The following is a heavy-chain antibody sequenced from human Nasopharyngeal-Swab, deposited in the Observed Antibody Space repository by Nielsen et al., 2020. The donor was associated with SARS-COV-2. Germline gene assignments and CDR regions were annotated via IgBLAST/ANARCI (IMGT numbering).Heavy chain of an antibody. CDR3: ARVFQEQQLAGGYYYGMDV. D-gene: IGHD6-13*01. CDR2: IYHSGST. V-gene: IGHV4-30-2*01. J-gene: IGHJ6*02. Sequence: SETLSLTCAVSGFSISSGGYSWSWIRQPPGKGLEWIGYIYHSGSTYYNPSLKSRVTISVDRSKNQFSLKLSSVTAADTAVYYCARVFQEQQLAGGYYYGMDVWGQGTTVTVSS. CDR1: GFSISSGGYS.